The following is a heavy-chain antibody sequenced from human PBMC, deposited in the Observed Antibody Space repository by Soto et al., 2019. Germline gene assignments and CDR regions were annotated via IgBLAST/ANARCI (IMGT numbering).Heavy chain of an antibody. CDR1: GDTFTSYG. V-gene: IGHV1-18*01. CDR2: ISAYNGNT. Sequence: QIQLVQSGAEVKKPGASAKVSCKASGDTFTSYGISWVRQAPGQGLEWMGWISAYNGNTNYAQKLQGRVTMTTDTSTSTAYMELRSLRSDDTAVYYCARGDSGSYLYYYYGMDVWGQGTTVTVSS. J-gene: IGHJ6*02. D-gene: IGHD1-26*01. CDR3: ARGDSGSYLYYYYGMDV.